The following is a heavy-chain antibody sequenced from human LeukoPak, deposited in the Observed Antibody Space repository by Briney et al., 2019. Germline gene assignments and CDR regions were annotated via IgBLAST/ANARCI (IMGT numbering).Heavy chain of an antibody. D-gene: IGHD2-15*01. CDR3: ARSLTGMTPRS. CDR2: ISGSGVST. Sequence: GGSLRLSCAASGFTFSSYGMSWVRQAPGKGLEWVSGISGSGVSTYYADSVKGRFTISRDNSKNTLYLQMNSLRAEDTAVYYCARSLTGMTPRSWGQGTLVTVSS. J-gene: IGHJ5*02. V-gene: IGHV3-23*01. CDR1: GFTFSSYG.